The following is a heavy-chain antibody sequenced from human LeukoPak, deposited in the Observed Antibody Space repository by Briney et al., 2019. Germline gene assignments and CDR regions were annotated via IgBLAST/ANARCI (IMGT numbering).Heavy chain of an antibody. J-gene: IGHJ4*02. V-gene: IGHV3-9*01. Sequence: PGGSLRLSCAASGFTFDDYAIHWVRQAPGKGLEWVSGISWNSGNIGYADSVKGRFTISRDNAKNSLYPQMNSLRAEDTALYYCAKSLNYDILTASFDSWGQGTLVTVSS. CDR2: ISWNSGNI. D-gene: IGHD3-9*01. CDR1: GFTFDDYA. CDR3: AKSLNYDILTASFDS.